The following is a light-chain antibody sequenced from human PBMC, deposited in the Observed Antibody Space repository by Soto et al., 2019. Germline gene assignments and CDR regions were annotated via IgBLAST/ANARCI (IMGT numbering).Light chain of an antibody. V-gene: IGKV4-1*01. J-gene: IGKJ2*01. CDR3: QQYYSSPYT. Sequence: DIVMTQSPDSLAVSLGERATINCKSSQNVLYSSNNKIYLAWYQQKPGQPPKLLIYWASTRESGVPDRFSGSGSGTDFTLTISSLQAEDVAVYYCQQYYSSPYTFGQGTTLEIK. CDR1: QNVLYSSNNKIY. CDR2: WAS.